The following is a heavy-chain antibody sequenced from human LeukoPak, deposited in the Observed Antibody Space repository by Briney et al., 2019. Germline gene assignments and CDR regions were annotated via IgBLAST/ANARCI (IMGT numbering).Heavy chain of an antibody. J-gene: IGHJ6*03. CDR2: IKQDGSEK. CDR3: ARGVNYGSYYYYYMDV. V-gene: IGHV3-7*01. CDR1: GFTFSSYW. D-gene: IGHD3-10*01. Sequence: GGSLRLSCAASGFTFSSYWMSWVRQAPGKGLEWVANIKQDGSEKYYVDSVKGRFTISRDNAKNSLYLQMNSLRAEDTAVYYCARGVNYGSYYYYYMDVWGKGTTVTVSS.